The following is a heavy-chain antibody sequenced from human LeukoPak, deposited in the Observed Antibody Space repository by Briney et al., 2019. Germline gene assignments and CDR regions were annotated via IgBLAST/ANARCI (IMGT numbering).Heavy chain of an antibody. V-gene: IGHV4-59*01. D-gene: IGHD2-15*01. J-gene: IGHJ4*02. CDR2: IYYSGNT. CDR1: GGSISSYY. CDR3: ARGGWPNFDY. Sequence: SETLSLTCTVSGGSISSYYWSWIRQPPGKGLEWIGYIYYSGNTNYNPSLKSRVTISVDTSKNQFSLKLSSVTAADTAVYYCARGGWPNFDYWGQGTLVTVSS.